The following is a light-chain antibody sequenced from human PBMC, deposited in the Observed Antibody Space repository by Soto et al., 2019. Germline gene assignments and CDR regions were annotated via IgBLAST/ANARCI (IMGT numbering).Light chain of an antibody. J-gene: IGKJ1*01. CDR3: QQYYSTPWT. CDR2: WAS. CDR1: QSGLYRSDNKNY. Sequence: DIVMTQSPDSLAVSLGERATINCKSSQSGLYRSDNKNYLAWYQQKPGQHPKLLIYWASTRESGVPDRFSGSGSGTDFTLTISSLQAEDVAVYYCQQYYSTPWTFGQGTKVEIK. V-gene: IGKV4-1*01.